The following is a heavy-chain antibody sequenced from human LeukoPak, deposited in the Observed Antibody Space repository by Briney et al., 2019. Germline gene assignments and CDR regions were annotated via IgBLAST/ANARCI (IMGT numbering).Heavy chain of an antibody. CDR3: ARVDYYDSSGYPPPAYFDY. V-gene: IGHV4-31*03. CDR2: IYYSGST. Sequence: SQTLSLTCTVSGGSISSGGYYWSWIRQHPGKGLEWIGYIYYSGSTYYNPSLKSRVTISVDTSKNQFSLKLSSVTAADTAVYYCARVDYYDSSGYPPPAYFDYWGQGTLVTVPS. J-gene: IGHJ4*02. D-gene: IGHD3-22*01. CDR1: GGSISSGGYY.